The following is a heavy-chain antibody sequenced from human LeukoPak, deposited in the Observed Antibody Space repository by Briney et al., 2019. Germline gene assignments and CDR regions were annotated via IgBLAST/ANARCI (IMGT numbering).Heavy chain of an antibody. J-gene: IGHJ3*02. CDR3: ARIEWERLGRAFDI. V-gene: IGHV3-53*01. CDR1: GFTVSSNY. CDR2: IYSGGST. D-gene: IGHD1-26*01. Sequence: GGSLRLSCAASGFTVSSNYMSWVRQTPGKGLEWVSIIYSGGSTYYADSVKGRFTISRDNSKNTLFLQMNSLRAEDMAVYYCARIEWERLGRAFDIWGQGTMVTVSS.